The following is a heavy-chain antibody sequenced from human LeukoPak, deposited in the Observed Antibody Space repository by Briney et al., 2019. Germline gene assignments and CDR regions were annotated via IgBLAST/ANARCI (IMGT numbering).Heavy chain of an antibody. J-gene: IGHJ4*02. CDR3: AREVGGSVDY. CDR2: IYYRGST. D-gene: IGHD1-14*01. CDR1: GGSISSSSYY. V-gene: IGHV4-39*07. Sequence: PSETLSLTCTVSGGSISSSSYYWGWIRQPPGKGLEWIGSIYYRGSTYYNPSLKSRVTISVDTSKNQFSLKLSSVTAADTAVYYCAREVGGSVDYWGQGTLVTVSS.